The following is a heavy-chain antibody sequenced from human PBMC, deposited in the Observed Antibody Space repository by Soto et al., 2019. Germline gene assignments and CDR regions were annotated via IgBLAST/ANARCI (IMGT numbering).Heavy chain of an antibody. J-gene: IGHJ4*02. CDR3: ARDTDLTLVTTLDY. V-gene: IGHV1-3*04. Sequence: GASVKVSCKASGYTFKSYQIYWVRQAPGQRLECMGWINISNGNTEYSQNFQGRVTMTRDTSASTAYMELSSRRSEDTAVYYCARDTDLTLVTTLDYWGQGTPVTVSS. CDR1: GYTFKSYQ. D-gene: IGHD4-17*01. CDR2: INISNGNT.